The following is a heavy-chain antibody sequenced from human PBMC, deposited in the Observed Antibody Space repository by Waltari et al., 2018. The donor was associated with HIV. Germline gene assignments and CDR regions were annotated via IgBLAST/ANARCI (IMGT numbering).Heavy chain of an antibody. D-gene: IGHD1-1*01. Sequence: EVQLLESGGGLVRPGGSLRLSCGASGFTFSTFPMPWVRQAPGKGLEWVSSISASGGTTYYAGSVKGRFTISRDNSKKTLYLKMNSLRAEDTAVYYCAKVGLDGPYHTFFEDWGQGTLVTVSA. CDR2: ISASGGTT. J-gene: IGHJ4*02. CDR3: AKVGLDGPYHTFFED. CDR1: GFTFSTFP. V-gene: IGHV3-23*01.